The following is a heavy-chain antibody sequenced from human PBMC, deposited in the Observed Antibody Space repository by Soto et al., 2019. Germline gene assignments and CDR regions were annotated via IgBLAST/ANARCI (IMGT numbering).Heavy chain of an antibody. J-gene: IGHJ5*02. D-gene: IGHD1-7*01. Sequence: GSLRLSCAASGFTFSSYDMHWVRQATGKGLEWVSAIGTAGDTYYPGSVKGRFTISRENAKNSLYLQMNSLRAGDTAVYYGARALTGTYWFDPWGHGTLVTVSS. CDR3: ARALTGTYWFDP. CDR1: GFTFSSYD. V-gene: IGHV3-13*01. CDR2: IGTAGDT.